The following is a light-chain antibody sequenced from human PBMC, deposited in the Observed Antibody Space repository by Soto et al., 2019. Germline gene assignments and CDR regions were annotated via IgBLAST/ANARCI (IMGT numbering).Light chain of an antibody. J-gene: IGLJ2*01. CDR3: SSYTDTDNFVI. V-gene: IGLV2-8*01. Sequence: QSALTQPPSASGSPGQSVTISCTGSSSDVGRHKYVSWYQQHPGKAPKLLIFEVNKRPSGVPDRFSASTSGITASLTVSGLQPEDEAAYYCSSYTDTDNFVIFGGGNKLTVL. CDR1: SSDVGRHKY. CDR2: EVN.